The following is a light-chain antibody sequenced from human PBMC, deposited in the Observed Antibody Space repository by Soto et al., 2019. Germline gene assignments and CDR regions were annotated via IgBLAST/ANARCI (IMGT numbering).Light chain of an antibody. CDR3: QQYNNWPIT. CDR2: GAS. J-gene: IGKJ5*01. CDR1: QSVSSN. Sequence: EIVMTQSPATLSVYPGERATLYCRASQSVSSNLAWYQQKPGQAPRLLIYGASTRATGIPARFSGSGSGTEFTLTISSLQSEDFAVYYCQQYNNWPITFGQGTRLEIK. V-gene: IGKV3-15*01.